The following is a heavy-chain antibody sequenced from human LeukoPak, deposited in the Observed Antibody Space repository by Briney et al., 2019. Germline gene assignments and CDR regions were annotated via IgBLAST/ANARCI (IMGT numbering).Heavy chain of an antibody. Sequence: GGSLRLSCAASGFTFSSYAVSWVRQAPGKGLEWVSAISGSGNSTFYANSVKGRFTISRDISKNTLYLQMNSLRAEDTAVYYCAKQLGYCSDGSCYFPYWGQGTLVTVSS. D-gene: IGHD2-15*01. CDR2: ISGSGNST. CDR1: GFTFSSYA. CDR3: AKQLGYCSDGSCYFPY. J-gene: IGHJ4*02. V-gene: IGHV3-23*01.